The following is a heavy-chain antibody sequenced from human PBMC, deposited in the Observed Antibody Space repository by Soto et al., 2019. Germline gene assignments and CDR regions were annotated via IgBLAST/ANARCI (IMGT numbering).Heavy chain of an antibody. CDR3: AKADYDILTGFDY. V-gene: IGHV3-23*01. Sequence: GGSIKLACAASGVTFCTYALSGVLQAPGKGLEWVSTISSGGHTTYYADSAKGRFTISRDNANNTLYLQMDSLRAEDTAVYYCAKADYDILTGFDYWGQGTLVTV. J-gene: IGHJ4*02. D-gene: IGHD3-9*01. CDR1: GVTFCTYA. CDR2: ISSGGHTT.